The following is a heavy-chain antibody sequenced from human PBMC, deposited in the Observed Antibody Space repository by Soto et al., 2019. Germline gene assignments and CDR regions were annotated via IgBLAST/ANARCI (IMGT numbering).Heavy chain of an antibody. V-gene: IGHV3-23*01. CDR2: ISGSGGST. CDR1: GFTFSSYA. Sequence: GGSLRLSCAASGFTFSSYAMSWVRQAPGKGLEWVSAISGSGGSTYYADSVKGRFTISIDNSKNTLYLQMNSLRAEDTAVYYCAKDMSGFWSGYVDYWGQGTLVTVSS. D-gene: IGHD3-3*01. J-gene: IGHJ4*02. CDR3: AKDMSGFWSGYVDY.